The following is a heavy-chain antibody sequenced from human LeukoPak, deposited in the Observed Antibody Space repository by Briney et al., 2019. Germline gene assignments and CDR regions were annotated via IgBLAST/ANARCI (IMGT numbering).Heavy chain of an antibody. CDR1: GGTFSSYA. V-gene: IGHV1-69*05. Sequence: ASVKVSCKASGGTFSSYAISWVRQAPGQGLEWMGGIIPIFGTANYAQKFQGRVTITTDESTSTAYMELSSLRSEDTAVYYCAKDRAYCGGDCYPPSDAFDIWGQGTMVTVSS. CDR3: AKDRAYCGGDCYPPSDAFDI. D-gene: IGHD2-21*02. CDR2: IIPIFGTA. J-gene: IGHJ3*02.